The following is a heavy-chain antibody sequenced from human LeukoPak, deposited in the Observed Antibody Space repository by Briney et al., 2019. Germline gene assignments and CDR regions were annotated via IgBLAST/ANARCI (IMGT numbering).Heavy chain of an antibody. CDR3: ARDPKWELLPYYYYYMDV. J-gene: IGHJ6*03. Sequence: SETLSLTCTVSGGSISSGSYYWSWIRQPAGKGLEWIGRIYTSGSTNYNPSLKSRVTISVDTSKNQFSLKLRSVTAADTAVYYCARDPKWELLPYYYYYMDVWGKGTTVTVSS. CDR2: IYTSGST. V-gene: IGHV4-61*02. D-gene: IGHD1-26*01. CDR1: GGSISSGSYY.